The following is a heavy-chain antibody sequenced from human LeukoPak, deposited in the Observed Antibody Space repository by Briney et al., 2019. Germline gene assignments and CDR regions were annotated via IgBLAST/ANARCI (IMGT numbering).Heavy chain of an antibody. J-gene: IGHJ5*02. CDR2: INSDGTTT. CDR1: GFTFSSYW. Sequence: PWGSLRLSCAASGFTFSSYWMHWVRQAPGEGLVWVSRINSDGTTTSYADSVKGRFTISRDNTKNVLYLQMNSLRAEDTAVYYCARGAYGDFPDWFDPWGQGTLVTVSS. D-gene: IGHD4-17*01. CDR3: ARGAYGDFPDWFDP. V-gene: IGHV3-74*01.